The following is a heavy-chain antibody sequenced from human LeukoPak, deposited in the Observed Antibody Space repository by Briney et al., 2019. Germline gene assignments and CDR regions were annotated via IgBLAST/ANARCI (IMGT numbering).Heavy chain of an antibody. CDR2: IFSNGDT. Sequence: GGSLRLSCTASEFTVSRNYMLWVRQAPGKGLEWVSLIFSNGDTHYADSVKGRFTISRDTSKNTVSLQMNSLRVEDTAMYYCTRDEMNYWGQGTLVPVYS. D-gene: IGHD5-24*01. J-gene: IGHJ4*02. V-gene: IGHV3-53*01. CDR3: TRDEMNY. CDR1: EFTVSRNY.